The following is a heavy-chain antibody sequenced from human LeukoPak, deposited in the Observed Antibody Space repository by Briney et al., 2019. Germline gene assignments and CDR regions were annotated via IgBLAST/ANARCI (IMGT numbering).Heavy chain of an antibody. CDR1: GFTFSSYA. CDR2: ISGSGGST. Sequence: LTGGSLRLSCAASGFTFSSYAMSWVRQAPGKGLEWVSAISGSGGSTYYADSVKGRFTISRDNSKNTLYLQMNSLRAEDTAVYYCAKGKGGGAAAIRYWGQGTLVTVSS. J-gene: IGHJ4*02. CDR3: AKGKGGGAAAIRY. V-gene: IGHV3-23*01. D-gene: IGHD6-13*01.